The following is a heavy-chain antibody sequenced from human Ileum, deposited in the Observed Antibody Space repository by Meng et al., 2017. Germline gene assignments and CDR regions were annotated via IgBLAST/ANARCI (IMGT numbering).Heavy chain of an antibody. Sequence: TCILPAASLLNSHNTGNCRGQPTGKGLEWIGRMFECVTTYFRPSRKSPVAISVDTSNNQVSRKLSLVTAADTAVYYCARGGAVAGVWWYFDLWGHGTLVTVSS. CDR3: ARGGAVAGVWWYFDL. J-gene: IGHJ2*01. CDR1: AASLLNSHNT. CDR2: MFECVTT. V-gene: IGHV4-39*07. D-gene: IGHD6-19*01.